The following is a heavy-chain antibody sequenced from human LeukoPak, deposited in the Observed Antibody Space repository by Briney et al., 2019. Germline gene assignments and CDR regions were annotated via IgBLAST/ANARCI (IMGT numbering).Heavy chain of an antibody. CDR3: ARGQLYYDSSGFDY. CDR1: GFTFSSYE. CDR2: ISSSGSTI. J-gene: IGHJ4*02. V-gene: IGHV3-48*03. D-gene: IGHD3-22*01. Sequence: GGSLRLSCAASGFTFSSYEMNWVRQAPGKGLEWVSYISSSGSTIYYADSVKGRFTISRDNAKNSLYLQMNSLRAEDTAVYYCARGQLYYDSSGFDYWGQGTLVTVSS.